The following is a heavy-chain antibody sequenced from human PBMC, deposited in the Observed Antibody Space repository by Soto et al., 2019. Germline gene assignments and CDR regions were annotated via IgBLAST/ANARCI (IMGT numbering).Heavy chain of an antibody. CDR2: IWYDGSNK. CDR1: GFTFSNYG. J-gene: IGHJ4*02. V-gene: IGHV3-33*01. CDR3: ARGYSISSGVFDY. Sequence: ESGGGVVQPGRSLRLSCAASGFTFSNYGMHWVRQAPGKGLEWVAVIWYDGSNKYYADSVKGRFTISRDNSKNTLYLQMNSLRAEDTAVYYCARGYSISSGVFDYWGQGTLVTVSS. D-gene: IGHD6-6*01.